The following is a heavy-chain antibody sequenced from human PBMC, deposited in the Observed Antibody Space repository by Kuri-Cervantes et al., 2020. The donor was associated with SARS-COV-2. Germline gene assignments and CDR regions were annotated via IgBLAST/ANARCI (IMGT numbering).Heavy chain of an antibody. CDR3: ARVLSQWFGDGRSQSNDAFDL. CDR2: TYYSGSS. V-gene: IGHV4-59*01. CDR1: GGSISNDY. J-gene: IGHJ3*01. D-gene: IGHD3-10*01. Sequence: GSLRLSCTVSGGSISNDYWSWIRQSPGKGLEWIGHTYYSGSSSYNPSLRSRLTISVDTSKRQIFLRLSSVTAADTAIYFCARVLSQWFGDGRSQSNDAFDLWGQGTMVTVSS.